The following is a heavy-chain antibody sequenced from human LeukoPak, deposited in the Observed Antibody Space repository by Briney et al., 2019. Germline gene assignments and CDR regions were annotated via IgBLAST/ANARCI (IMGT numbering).Heavy chain of an antibody. CDR2: IYSGGST. CDR3: ARETYSVGSSSSYCYYMDV. D-gene: IGHD6-6*01. V-gene: IGHV3-53*01. Sequence: GGSLRLSCAASGFTVSSNYMSWVRQAPGKGLEWVSVIYSGGSTYYADSVKGRFTISRDNSKNTLYLQMNSLRAEDTAVYYCARETYSVGSSSSYCYYMDVWGKGTTVTVSS. J-gene: IGHJ6*03. CDR1: GFTVSSNY.